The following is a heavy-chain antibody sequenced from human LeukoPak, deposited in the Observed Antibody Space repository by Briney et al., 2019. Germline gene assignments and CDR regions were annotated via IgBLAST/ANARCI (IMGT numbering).Heavy chain of an antibody. CDR3: AKGGLRYDFWSGYYYGVAYYFDY. Sequence: GGALRLSCAASGFTFSSYAMSWVRQAPGKGLEWVSAISGSGGSTYYADSVKGRFTISRDNSKNTLYLQMNSLRAEDTAVYYCAKGGLRYDFWSGYYYGVAYYFDYWGQGTLVTVSS. CDR2: ISGSGGST. J-gene: IGHJ4*02. D-gene: IGHD3-3*01. V-gene: IGHV3-23*01. CDR1: GFTFSSYA.